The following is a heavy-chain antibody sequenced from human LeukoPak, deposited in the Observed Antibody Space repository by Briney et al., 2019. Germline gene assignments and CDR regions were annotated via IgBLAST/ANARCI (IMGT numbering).Heavy chain of an antibody. D-gene: IGHD1-26*01. CDR2: IYYSGST. CDR3: ARCAGSYYHYMDV. CDR1: GGSISSYY. J-gene: IGHJ6*03. Sequence: SETLSLTCTVSGGSISSYYWSWIRQPPGKGLEWIGYIYYSGSTNYNPSLKSRVTISVDTSKNQFSLKLSSVTAADTAVYYCARCAGSYYHYMDVWGKGTTVTVSS. V-gene: IGHV4-59*01.